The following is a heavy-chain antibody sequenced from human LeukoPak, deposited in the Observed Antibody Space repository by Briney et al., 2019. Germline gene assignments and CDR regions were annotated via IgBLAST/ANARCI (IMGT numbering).Heavy chain of an antibody. CDR1: GFTFSSYS. D-gene: IGHD2-21*02. V-gene: IGHV3-21*04. CDR3: ARGPPLGVTDDPYYFDY. CDR2: ISSSSSYI. J-gene: IGHJ4*02. Sequence: GGSLRLSCAASGFTFSSYSMNWVRQAPGKGLEWVSSISSSSSYIYYADSVKGRFTISRDNAKNSLYLQMNSLRSEDTAVYYCARGPPLGVTDDPYYFDYWGQGTLVTVSS.